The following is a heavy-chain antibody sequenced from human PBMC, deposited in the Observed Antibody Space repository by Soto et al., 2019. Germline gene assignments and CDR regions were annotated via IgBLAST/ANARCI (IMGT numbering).Heavy chain of an antibody. V-gene: IGHV3-48*02. Sequence: EVQLVESGGGLVQPGGSLRLSCAASGFTFSSYSMNWVRQAPGKGLEWVSYISSSSSTIYYADSVKGRFTISRDNAKNSLYLQMNSLRDEDTAVYYCARGSPRITMIVVVTTAPDDYWGQETLVTVSS. CDR1: GFTFSSYS. J-gene: IGHJ4*02. D-gene: IGHD3-22*01. CDR3: ARGSPRITMIVVVTTAPDDY. CDR2: ISSSSSTI.